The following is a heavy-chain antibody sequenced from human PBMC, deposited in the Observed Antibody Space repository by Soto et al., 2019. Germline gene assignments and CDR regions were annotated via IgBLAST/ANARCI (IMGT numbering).Heavy chain of an antibody. D-gene: IGHD4-17*01. CDR3: ARVSATVTSPLYYYGMDV. CDR1: GFTFGSYS. CDR2: ISSSSSYI. J-gene: IGHJ6*02. V-gene: IGHV3-21*01. Sequence: GGSLRLSCAASGFTFGSYSMNWVRQAPGKGLEWVSSISSSSSYIYYADSVKGRFTLSRDNAKNSLYLQMNSLRAEDTAVYYCARVSATVTSPLYYYGMDVCGQGALVTVSS.